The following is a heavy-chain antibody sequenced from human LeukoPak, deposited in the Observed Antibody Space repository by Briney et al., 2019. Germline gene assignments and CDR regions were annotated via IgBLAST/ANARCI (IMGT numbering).Heavy chain of an antibody. Sequence: GGSLRLSCAASGFTFSSYEMNWVRQAPGKGLEWVSYISSSGSTIYYADSVKGRFTISRDNSKNTLYLQMNSLRAEDTAVYYCAKEYGARFDYWGQGTLVTVSS. V-gene: IGHV3-48*03. J-gene: IGHJ4*02. CDR1: GFTFSSYE. CDR2: ISSSGSTI. CDR3: AKEYGARFDY. D-gene: IGHD4-17*01.